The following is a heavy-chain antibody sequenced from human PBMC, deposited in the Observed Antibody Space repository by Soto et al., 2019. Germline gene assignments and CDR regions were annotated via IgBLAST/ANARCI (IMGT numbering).Heavy chain of an antibody. V-gene: IGHV4-34*01. CDR3: ARHHVRGRTIAGAAEF. CDR2: INSSGNT. J-gene: IGHJ4*02. Sequence: QVQLHQWGTGLLKPSETLSLTCAVSGGSLSGYYWSWIRQPQGKALEWIGEINSSGNTNYNTSLKSGVTIPVDTSKNQLFLNLTSVTAADTAMYYCARHHVRGRTIAGAAEFWGQRTLVAVSS. CDR1: GGSLSGYY. D-gene: IGHD1-26*01.